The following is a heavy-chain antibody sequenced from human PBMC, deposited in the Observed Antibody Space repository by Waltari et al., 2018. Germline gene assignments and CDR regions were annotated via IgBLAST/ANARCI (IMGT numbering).Heavy chain of an antibody. J-gene: IGHJ4*02. CDR3: AREGRGITIFGVVLKNPPMN. CDR2: INHSGST. CDR1: GGSFRGYY. V-gene: IGHV4-34*01. D-gene: IGHD3-3*01. Sequence: QVQLQQWGAGLLKPSETLSLTCAVYGGSFRGYYWSWIRQPPGTGLEWIGEINHSGSTNYNPSLKSRVTISVDTSKNQFSLKLSSVTAADTAVYYCAREGRGITIFGVVLKNPPMNWGQGTLVTVSS.